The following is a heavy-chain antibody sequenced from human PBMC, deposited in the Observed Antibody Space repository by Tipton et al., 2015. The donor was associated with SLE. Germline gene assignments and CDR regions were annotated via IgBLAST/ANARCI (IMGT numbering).Heavy chain of an antibody. Sequence: LRLSCTVSGGSISSGGYYWSWIRQHPGKGLEWIGYIYYSGSTYYNPSLKSRVTISVDTSKNQFSLKLSSVTAADTAVYYCASFRSLLEGSGFDLWGRGTLVTVSS. J-gene: IGHJ2*01. CDR2: IYYSGST. CDR3: ASFRSLLEGSGFDL. CDR1: GGSISSGGYY. D-gene: IGHD3-10*01. V-gene: IGHV4-31*03.